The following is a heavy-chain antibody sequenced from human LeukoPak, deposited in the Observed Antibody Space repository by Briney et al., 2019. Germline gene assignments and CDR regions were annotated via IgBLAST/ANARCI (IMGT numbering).Heavy chain of an antibody. CDR2: IYYSGST. Sequence: SETLSLTCTVSGGSISSSSYYWGWIRQPPGKGLEWIGSIYYSGSTYYNPSLKSRVTISVDTSKNQFSLKLSSVTAADTAVYYCASCVRGEDWFDPWGQGTLVTVSS. CDR1: GGSISSSSYY. D-gene: IGHD3-10*01. V-gene: IGHV4-39*07. J-gene: IGHJ5*02. CDR3: ASCVRGEDWFDP.